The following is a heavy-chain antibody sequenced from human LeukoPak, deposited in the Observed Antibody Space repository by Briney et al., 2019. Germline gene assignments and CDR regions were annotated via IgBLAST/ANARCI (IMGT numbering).Heavy chain of an antibody. D-gene: IGHD6-19*01. V-gene: IGHV4-34*01. CDR2: IYYSGST. CDR1: GGSFSGYY. J-gene: IGHJ3*02. Sequence: SETLSLTCAVYGGSFSGYYWCWIRQPPGKGLEWIGSIYYSGSTYYNPSLKSRVTISVDTSKNQFSLKLSSVTAADSAVYYCARSTIAVAGTGVFDIWGQGTMVTVSS. CDR3: ARSTIAVAGTGVFDI.